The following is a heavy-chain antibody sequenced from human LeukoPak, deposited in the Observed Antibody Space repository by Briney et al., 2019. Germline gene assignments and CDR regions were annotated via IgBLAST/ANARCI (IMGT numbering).Heavy chain of an antibody. V-gene: IGHV1-69*06. J-gene: IGHJ4*02. CDR1: GGTFSSYA. Sequence: SVKVTCKASGGTFSSYAISWVRQAPGQGLEWMGGIIPIFGTANYAQKFQGRVTMTEDTSTDTAYMELSSLRSEDTAVYYCATHPNYYDSSGYYFDYWGQGTLVTVSS. D-gene: IGHD3-22*01. CDR3: ATHPNYYDSSGYYFDY. CDR2: IIPIFGTA.